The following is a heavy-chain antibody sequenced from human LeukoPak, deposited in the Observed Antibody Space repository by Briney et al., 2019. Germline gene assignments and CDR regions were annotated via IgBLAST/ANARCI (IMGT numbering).Heavy chain of an antibody. CDR2: IYYTGST. J-gene: IGHJ5*02. V-gene: IGHV4-59*01. CDR3: ARGGNYWPQWWFDP. CDR1: GGSISTYY. Sequence: SETLSLTCTVSGGSISTYYWSWIRQPPGKGLEWTGYIYYTGSTSYNPSLKSRVTMSLDASKNQFSLELNSVTPADTAVYYCARGGNYWPQWWFDPWGRGTLVSVSS. D-gene: IGHD1-26*01.